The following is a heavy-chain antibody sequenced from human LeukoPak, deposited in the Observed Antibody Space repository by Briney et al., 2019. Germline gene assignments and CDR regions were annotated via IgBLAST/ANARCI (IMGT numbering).Heavy chain of an antibody. D-gene: IGHD3-3*01. CDR3: AVTYYDFWSGYPDY. CDR2: ISPSGTVI. Sequence: GGSLRLSCSASGFTFTDYYMSWIRQAPGKGLEWVSYISPSGTVIYYGDSVKGRFTISRDNAKKSLYLQMNSLRAEDTAVYYCAVTYYDFWSGYPDYWGQGTLVTVSS. V-gene: IGHV3-11*01. CDR1: GFTFTDYY. J-gene: IGHJ4*02.